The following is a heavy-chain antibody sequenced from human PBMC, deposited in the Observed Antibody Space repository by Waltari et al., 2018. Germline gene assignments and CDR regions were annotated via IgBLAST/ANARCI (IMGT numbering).Heavy chain of an antibody. CDR2: VNPNSGTT. CDR3: ARGRDVFANFDYNWFDP. CDR1: GYTFINYE. Sequence: QVQLVQTGAEVLRPGAAVTVSCQASGYTFINYEINWVRQAAGQGLEWMGWVNPNSGTTAYAQKFQGRISLTWDTFTRTAYMELSNLRSDDTAVFYCARGRDVFANFDYNWFDPWGQGTLVTVSS. V-gene: IGHV1-8*02. D-gene: IGHD3-3*01. J-gene: IGHJ5*02.